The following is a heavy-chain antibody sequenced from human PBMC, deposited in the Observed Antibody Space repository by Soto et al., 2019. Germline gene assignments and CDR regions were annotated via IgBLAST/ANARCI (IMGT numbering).Heavy chain of an antibody. V-gene: IGHV3-11*06. D-gene: IGHD6-6*01. J-gene: IGHJ3*02. Sequence: PGGSLRLSCAASGFTFSDYYMNWIRQAPGTGLEWISYISSSSYYTKYADSVKGRFTISRDNAQNSLYLQMNSLRAEDTAIYYCARGTRSSGGFDIWGQGTMVTVSS. CDR1: GFTFSDYY. CDR3: ARGTRSSGGFDI. CDR2: ISSSSYYT.